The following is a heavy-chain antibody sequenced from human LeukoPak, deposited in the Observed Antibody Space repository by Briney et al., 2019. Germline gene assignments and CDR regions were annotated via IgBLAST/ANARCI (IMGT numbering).Heavy chain of an antibody. CDR1: GFTISGHA. D-gene: IGHD4-23*01. CDR3: VKDFCRGGNCPFLFFDS. CDR2: TVAGYSET. Sequence: GGSLRLSCVASGFTISGHAMSWVRQAPAKGLEWVSITVAGYSETHYADSVRGRFTISRDDSSNTLSLEMNSLRADDTGTYYCVKDFCRGGNCPFLFFDSWGQGTVVTVSS. V-gene: IGHV3-23*01. J-gene: IGHJ4*02.